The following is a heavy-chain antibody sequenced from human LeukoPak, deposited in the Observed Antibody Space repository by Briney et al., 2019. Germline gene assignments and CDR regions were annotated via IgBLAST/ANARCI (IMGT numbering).Heavy chain of an antibody. CDR1: GGTFSSYA. D-gene: IGHD2-2*01. V-gene: IGHV1-69*13. J-gene: IGHJ5*02. CDR2: IIPIFGTA. CDR3: ARDPVRYCSSTSCYRWFDP. Sequence: ASVKVSCKASGGTFSSYAISWVRQAPGQGLECMGGIIPIFGTANYAQKFQGRVTITADESTSTAYMELSSLRSEDTAVHYCARDPVRYCSSTSCYRWFDPSGQGTLVTASS.